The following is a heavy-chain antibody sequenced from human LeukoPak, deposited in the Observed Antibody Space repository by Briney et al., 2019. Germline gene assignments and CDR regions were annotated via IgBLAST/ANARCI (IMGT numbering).Heavy chain of an antibody. CDR3: ARAGGYSYGYLDY. CDR1: GGSFSGYY. J-gene: IGHJ4*02. CDR2: INHSGST. D-gene: IGHD5-18*01. V-gene: IGHV4-34*01. Sequence: PPETLSLTCAVYGGSFSGYYWSWLRQPPGKGLEWIGEINHSGSTNYNPPLKSRVTISVDTSKNQFSLKLSSVTAADTAVYYCARAGGYSYGYLDYWGQGTLVTVSS.